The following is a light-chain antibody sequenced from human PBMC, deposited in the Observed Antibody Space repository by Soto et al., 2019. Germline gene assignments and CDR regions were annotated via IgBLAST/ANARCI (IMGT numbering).Light chain of an antibody. J-gene: IGLJ1*01. CDR3: QSYDSSLSGYV. CDR1: SSNIGADYD. CDR2: GNS. Sequence: SVLTQPPSVSGAPGQRVTISCTGTSSNIGADYDIHWYQQLPGTAPKLLIYGNSNRPSGVPDRFSGSKSGTSASLAITGLQAEDEADYYCQSYDSSLSGYVFGTGTKVTVL. V-gene: IGLV1-40*01.